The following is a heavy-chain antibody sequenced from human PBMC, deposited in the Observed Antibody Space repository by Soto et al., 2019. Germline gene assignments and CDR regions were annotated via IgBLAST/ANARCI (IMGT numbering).Heavy chain of an antibody. D-gene: IGHD3-22*01. V-gene: IGHV4-4*02. J-gene: IGHJ5*02. Sequence: QVQLQESGPGLVKPSGTLSLTCAVSGGSISSSNWWGWVRQPPGKGLEWIGEIYHRGSTNYNPSLKRRVTISVDRSKHQFSLRLSSVTAADTAVYYCASKTSGYQRGWFDPWGQGTLVTVSS. CDR2: IYHRGST. CDR3: ASKTSGYQRGWFDP. CDR1: GGSISSSNW.